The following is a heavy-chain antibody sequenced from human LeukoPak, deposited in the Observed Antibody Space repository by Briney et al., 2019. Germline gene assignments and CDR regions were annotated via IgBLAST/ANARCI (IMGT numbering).Heavy chain of an antibody. CDR1: GYSISSGYY. CDR3: ARGGRYSYGFDP. D-gene: IGHD5-18*01. V-gene: IGHV4-34*01. CDR2: INHSGST. J-gene: IGHJ5*02. Sequence: PSETLSLTCAVSGYSISSGYYWSWIRQPPGKGLEWIGEINHSGSTNYNPSLKSRVTISVDTSKNQFSLKLSSVTAADTAVYYCARGGRYSYGFDPWGQGTLVTVSS.